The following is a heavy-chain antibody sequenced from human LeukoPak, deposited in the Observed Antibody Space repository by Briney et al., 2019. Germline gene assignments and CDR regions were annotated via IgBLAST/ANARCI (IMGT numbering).Heavy chain of an antibody. D-gene: IGHD1-26*01. V-gene: IGHV1-18*01. CDR1: GYTFTSYG. CDR3: ARGVLLQGRGAFDI. J-gene: IGHJ3*02. Sequence: ASVKVSCKASGYTFTSYGISWVRQAPGQGLEWMGWITAYNDNTYYAQKLQGRVTMTTDTSTSTAYMELSSLTYDDTAVYYCARGVLLQGRGAFDIWGQGAMVTVSS. CDR2: ITAYNDNT.